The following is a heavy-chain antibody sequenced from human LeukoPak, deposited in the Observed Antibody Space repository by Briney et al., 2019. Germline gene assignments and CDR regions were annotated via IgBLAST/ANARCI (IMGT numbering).Heavy chain of an antibody. CDR1: GFTFSSYG. D-gene: IGHD3-22*01. CDR2: IWYDGSNK. CDR3: AKPSEYYYDSSGYYLDY. J-gene: IGHJ4*02. Sequence: GGSLRLSCAASGFTFSSYGMHWVRQAPGKGLECVAVIWYDGSNKYYADSVKGRFTISRDNSKNTLYLQMNSLRAEDTAVYYCAKPSEYYYDSSGYYLDYWGQGTLVTVSS. V-gene: IGHV3-33*06.